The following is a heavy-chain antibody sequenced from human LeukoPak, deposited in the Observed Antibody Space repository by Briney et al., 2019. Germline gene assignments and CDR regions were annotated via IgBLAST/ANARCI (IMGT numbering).Heavy chain of an antibody. V-gene: IGHV3-30*03. CDR2: ISYGGSNK. Sequence: GGSLRLSCAASGFTFSSYGMHWVRQAPGKGLEWVAVISYGGSNKYYADSVKGRFTISRDNSKNTLYLQMNSLRAEDTALYYCARDGHGVPLDYWGQGTLVTVSP. D-gene: IGHD4-17*01. CDR1: GFTFSSYG. CDR3: ARDGHGVPLDY. J-gene: IGHJ4*02.